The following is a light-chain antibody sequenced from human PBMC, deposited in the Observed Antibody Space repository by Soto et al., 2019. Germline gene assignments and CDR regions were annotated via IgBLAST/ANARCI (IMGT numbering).Light chain of an antibody. Sequence: PGERATLSCRASQSVSSSYLAXYQXKXGXXXRXXXYGASSRATGIPDRLSGSGSGTDFTLTISSLQSEDFAVYYCQQYSNWPPTFGQGTRLEI. J-gene: IGKJ5*01. CDR2: GAS. CDR1: QSVSSSY. V-gene: IGKV3-20*01. CDR3: QQYSNWPPT.